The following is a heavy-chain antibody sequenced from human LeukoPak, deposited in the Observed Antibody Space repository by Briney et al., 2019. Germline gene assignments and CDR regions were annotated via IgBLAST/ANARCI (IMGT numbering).Heavy chain of an antibody. CDR1: GYSFTSYW. Sequence: GESLQISCQGSGYSFTSYWSGLVRQMPGKGLEWMGIIYPGDSDTRYSPSFQGQVTISADKSISTAYLQWSSLKASDTAMYCCARHPNWNDPLDYWGQGTLVTVSS. CDR3: ARHPNWNDPLDY. V-gene: IGHV5-51*01. J-gene: IGHJ4*02. D-gene: IGHD1-20*01. CDR2: IYPGDSDT.